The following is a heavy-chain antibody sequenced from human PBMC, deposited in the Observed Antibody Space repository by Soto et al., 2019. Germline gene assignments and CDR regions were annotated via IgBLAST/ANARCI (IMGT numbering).Heavy chain of an antibody. D-gene: IGHD1-26*01. J-gene: IGHJ6*02. CDR1: GGTFSSYA. Sequence: SSVKVSCKASGGTFSSYAISWVRQAPGQGLEWMGGIIPIFGTANYAQKFQGRVTITADESTSTAYMELSSLRSEDTAVYYCASERGAPIYYYYGRDVWGQGTTVTVSS. CDR2: IIPIFGTA. CDR3: ASERGAPIYYYYGRDV. V-gene: IGHV1-69*13.